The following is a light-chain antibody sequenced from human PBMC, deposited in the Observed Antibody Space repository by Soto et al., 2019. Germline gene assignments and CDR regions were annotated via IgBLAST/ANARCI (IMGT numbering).Light chain of an antibody. CDR2: DAS. CDR3: QQYDNLPLT. CDR1: QDIIYY. Sequence: DIQMTPSPSSLSASVGDRVTITCQASQDIIYYLNWYQQKPGRAPKLLIYDASNLEEGVPSRFSGSGSGTVYTFTISRLQPEDVATYYCQQYDNLPLTFGGGTKVEI. V-gene: IGKV1-33*01. J-gene: IGKJ4*01.